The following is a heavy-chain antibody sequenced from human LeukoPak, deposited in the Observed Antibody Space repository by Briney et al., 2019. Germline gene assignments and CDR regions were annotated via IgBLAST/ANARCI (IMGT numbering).Heavy chain of an antibody. V-gene: IGHV1-69*04. J-gene: IGHJ4*02. CDR1: GGTFSSYA. CDR2: IIPILGIA. CDR3: ARDDFGGFPVDY. Sequence: ASVKVSCKASGGTFSSYAISWVRQAPGQGLGWMGRIIPILGIANYAQKFQGRVTITADKSTSTAYMELSSLRSEDTAVYYCARDDFGGFPVDYWGQGTLVTVSS. D-gene: IGHD4/OR15-4a*01.